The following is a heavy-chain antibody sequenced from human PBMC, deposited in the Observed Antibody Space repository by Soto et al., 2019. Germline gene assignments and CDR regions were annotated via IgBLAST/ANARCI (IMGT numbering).Heavy chain of an antibody. CDR2: VYRTGLT. CDR1: GASVSSETHF. V-gene: IGHV4-61*01. CDR3: VREDMSGTYYFDY. D-gene: IGHD3-3*01. J-gene: IGHJ4*02. Sequence: QVQLQESGPGLLTPSETLSLTCRVSGASVSSETHFWTWIRQHPGQGLEWIGSVYRTGLTNYNPARSSRVTVAADRSETQFYLTLRSVTAADTAVYYCVREDMSGTYYFDYWGPGIQVTVSS.